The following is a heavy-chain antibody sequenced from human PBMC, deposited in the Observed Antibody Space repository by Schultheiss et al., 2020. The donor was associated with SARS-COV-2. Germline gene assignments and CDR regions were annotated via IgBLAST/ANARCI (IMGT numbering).Heavy chain of an antibody. CDR3: ARGIVVVPAARRYYYYMDV. CDR2: IYTSGST. Sequence: SETLSLTCTVSGGSISSSSYYWGWIRQPPGKGLEWIGSIYTSGSTNYNPSLKSRVTMSVDTSKNQFSLKLSSVTAADTAVYYCARGIVVVPAARRYYYYMDVWGKGTTVTVSS. J-gene: IGHJ6*03. V-gene: IGHV4-39*07. CDR1: GGSISSSSYY. D-gene: IGHD2-2*01.